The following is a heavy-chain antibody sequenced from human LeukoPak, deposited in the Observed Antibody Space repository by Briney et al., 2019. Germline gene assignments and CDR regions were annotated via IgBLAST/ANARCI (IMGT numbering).Heavy chain of an antibody. CDR1: GGSFSGYY. CDR3: ARGIGYYGSGSYY. Sequence: SETLPLTCAVYGGSFSGYYWSWIRQPPGKGLEWIGEINHSGSTNYNPSLKSRVTISVDTSKNQFSLKLSSVTAADTAVYYCARGIGYYGSGSYYWGQGTLVTVSS. J-gene: IGHJ4*02. CDR2: INHSGST. V-gene: IGHV4-34*01. D-gene: IGHD3-10*01.